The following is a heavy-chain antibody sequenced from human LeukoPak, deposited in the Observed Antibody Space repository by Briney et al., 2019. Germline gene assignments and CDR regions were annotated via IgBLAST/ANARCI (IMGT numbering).Heavy chain of an antibody. CDR1: GYSLNSYW. Sequence: GESLNTSRKGSGYSLNSYWIGWVRQIPGKDVEWMGIIYPGDSEARYSPSLRGQVTILADKSINTAYLQWSSLKASDTAMYYCARCKAVAGTINAFDFWGQGTMVTVSS. D-gene: IGHD6-19*01. V-gene: IGHV5-51*01. CDR3: ARCKAVAGTINAFDF. J-gene: IGHJ3*01. CDR2: IYPGDSEA.